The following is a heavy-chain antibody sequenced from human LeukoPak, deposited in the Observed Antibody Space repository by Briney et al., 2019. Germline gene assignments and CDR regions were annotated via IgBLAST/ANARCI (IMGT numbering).Heavy chain of an antibody. V-gene: IGHV3-48*01. D-gene: IGHD4-11*01. CDR3: ATSTVAKYDY. CDR1: GINFSGYS. J-gene: IGHJ4*02. Sequence: PVGSLRLSCAASGINFSGYSMHWVRQAPGKGLEWVSYISGSSRTIYYADSVKGRFTISRDNSKNTLYLQMNSLRAEDTALYYCATSTVAKYDYWGQGTLVAVSS. CDR2: ISGSSRTI.